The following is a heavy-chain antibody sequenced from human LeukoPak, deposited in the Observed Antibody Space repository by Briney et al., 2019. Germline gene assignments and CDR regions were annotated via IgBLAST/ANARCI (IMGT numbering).Heavy chain of an antibody. CDR3: ARGAIVPAAIDY. D-gene: IGHD2-2*01. V-gene: IGHV4-59*01. CDR1: GGSISSYY. J-gene: IGHJ4*02. Sequence: SETLSLTCTVSGGSISSYYWSWIRQPPGKGLEWIGYVYYSGSTNYNPSLKSRVTISVDTSKSQFSLKVNSVTAADTAVYYCARGAIVPAAIDYWGQGTLVTVSS. CDR2: VYYSGST.